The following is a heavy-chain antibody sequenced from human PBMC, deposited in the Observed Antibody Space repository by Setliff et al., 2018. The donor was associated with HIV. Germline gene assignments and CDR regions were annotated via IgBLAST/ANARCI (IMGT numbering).Heavy chain of an antibody. D-gene: IGHD3-9*01. CDR1: GFLFNDYA. V-gene: IGHV3-9*01. CDR3: VREDSTTGRYSYSMDV. Sequence: GGSLRLSCETSGFLFNDYAMHWVRQAPGKGLEWVSGITWNGGAMGYVDSTRGRFTISRDNVRNSLYLQMDSLTTDDTAVYYCVREDSTTGRYSYSMDVWGKGTTVTVSS. J-gene: IGHJ6*04. CDR2: ITWNGGAM.